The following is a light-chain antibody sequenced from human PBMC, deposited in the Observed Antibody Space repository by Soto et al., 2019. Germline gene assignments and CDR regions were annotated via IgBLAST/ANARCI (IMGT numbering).Light chain of an antibody. CDR1: SRDVGGYDY. J-gene: IGLJ7*01. CDR3: SSYTGSSTFV. CDR2: DVN. Sequence: QSALTQPASVSGSPGQSITISCTGTSRDVGGYDYFAWYQQLPGKAPKLLIYDVNNRPSGVSHRFSGSKSGNTASLTISGLQAEDEADYYCSSYTGSSTFVFGTGTQLTVL. V-gene: IGLV2-14*01.